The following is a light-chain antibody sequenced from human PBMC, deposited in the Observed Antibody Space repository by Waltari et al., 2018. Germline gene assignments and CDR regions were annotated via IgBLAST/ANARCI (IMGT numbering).Light chain of an antibody. CDR2: GNT. J-gene: IGLJ3*02. V-gene: IGLV1-40*01. CDR3: QSFDSSLSASV. CDR1: SANFGAGYD. Sequence: QSVLTQPPSMSGAPGQKVTIPCTGGSANFGAGYDVHWYQQCPGTAPKLPIFGNTNRPSGVPGRFSGSRSGRSASLAIAGLQSEDEAVYYCQSFDSSLSASVFGGGTKLTVL.